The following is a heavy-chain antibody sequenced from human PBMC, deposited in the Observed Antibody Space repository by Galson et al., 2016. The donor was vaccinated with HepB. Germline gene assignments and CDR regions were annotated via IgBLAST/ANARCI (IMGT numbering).Heavy chain of an antibody. Sequence: SLRLSCAASGFSFSRNNMNWIRQAPGKGLEWVSRISGSTTTISYEDSVKGRFTISRDNAKNSLYLQMNSLRDKDTAVYYCARDQHYDILTGYRHPYWYFDHWGRGTLVTVSS. CDR3: ARDQHYDILTGYRHPYWYFDH. CDR2: ISGSTTTI. J-gene: IGHJ2*01. D-gene: IGHD3-9*01. V-gene: IGHV3-48*02. CDR1: GFSFSRNN.